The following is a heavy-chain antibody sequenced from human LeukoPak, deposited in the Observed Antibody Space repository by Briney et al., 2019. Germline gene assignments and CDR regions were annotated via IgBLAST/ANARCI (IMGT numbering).Heavy chain of an antibody. CDR1: GGSISSYY. CDR3: ARTLGYCSGGSCYHPIDY. D-gene: IGHD2-15*01. CDR2: IYYSGST. Sequence: SETLSLTCTVSGGSISSYYWSWIRQPPGKGLEWIGYIYYSGSTNYNPSLKSRVTISVDTSKNQFSLKLSSVAAADTAVYYCARTLGYCSGGSCYHPIDYWGQGTLVTVSS. V-gene: IGHV4-59*01. J-gene: IGHJ4*02.